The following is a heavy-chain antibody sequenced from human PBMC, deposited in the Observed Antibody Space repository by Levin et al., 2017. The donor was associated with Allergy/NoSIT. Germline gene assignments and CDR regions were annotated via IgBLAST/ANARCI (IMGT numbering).Heavy chain of an antibody. CDR2: IWYDGSNK. D-gene: IGHD1/OR15-1a*01. V-gene: IGHV3-33*01. J-gene: IGHJ6*03. Sequence: SCAASGFTFSSFGIHWVRQAPGKGLEWVALIWYDGSNKYYADSVKGRFTISRDNPKNTLYLQVNSLRAEDTAVYYCARGAGDGTYHYYYYMDVWGKGTAVTVSS. CDR3: ARGAGDGTYHYYYYMDV. CDR1: GFTFSSFG.